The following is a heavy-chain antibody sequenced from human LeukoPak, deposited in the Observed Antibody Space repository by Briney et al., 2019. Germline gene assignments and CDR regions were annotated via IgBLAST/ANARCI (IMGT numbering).Heavy chain of an antibody. D-gene: IGHD3-16*01. V-gene: IGHV1-69*06. CDR2: IIPIFGTA. CDR1: GGTFSSYA. J-gene: IGHJ3*02. Sequence: GASVKVSCKASGGTFSSYAISWVRQAPGQGLEWMGGIIPIFGTANYAQKFQGRVTITADKSTSTAYMELSSLRSEDTAVYYCARARIMVKAFDIWGQGTMVTVSS. CDR3: ARARIMVKAFDI.